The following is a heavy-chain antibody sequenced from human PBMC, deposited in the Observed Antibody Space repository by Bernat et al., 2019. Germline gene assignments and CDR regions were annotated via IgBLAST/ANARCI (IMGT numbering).Heavy chain of an antibody. V-gene: IGHV3-33*01. Sequence: QVQLVESGGGVVQPGRSLRLSCAASGFTFNSYGMHWVRQAPGKVLEWVAVIWYDGSNKHYADSVKGRFTISRDNSKNTLYLQMNSLRADDTAVYYCARVGHSSYYYYMDVWGKGTTVTVSS. J-gene: IGHJ6*03. CDR3: ARVGHSSYYYYMDV. CDR2: IWYDGSNK. CDR1: GFTFNSYG. D-gene: IGHD6-13*01.